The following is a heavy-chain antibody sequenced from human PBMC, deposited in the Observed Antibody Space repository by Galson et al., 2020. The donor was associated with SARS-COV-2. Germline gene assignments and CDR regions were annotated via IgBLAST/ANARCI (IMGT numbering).Heavy chain of an antibody. CDR2: INVRGGDT. V-gene: IGHV3-64D*06. D-gene: IGHD1-26*01. Sequence: GGSLILSCLASGFTFSIYAMFWVRQSPGKGLEYVSVINVRGGDTYYAESGNGRVVSSRDNSRDTLFLQMNALRSEDTAIYYCVLLGTRFLGESHLDSWGQGTRVTVSS. J-gene: IGHJ4*02. CDR3: VLLGTRFLGESHLDS. CDR1: GFTFSIYA.